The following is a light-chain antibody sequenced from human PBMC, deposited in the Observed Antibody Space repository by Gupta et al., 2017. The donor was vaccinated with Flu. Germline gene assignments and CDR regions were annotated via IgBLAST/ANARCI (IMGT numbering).Light chain of an antibody. CDR2: DAS. Sequence: EIVLTQPPATLSLSPGERATLSCRASQSVSSYLAWYQQKPGQAPRLLIYDASNRATGIPARFSGSGSGTDFTLTISSLEPEDFAVYYCQQRSNWQTFGQGTKVEIK. CDR3: QQRSNWQT. J-gene: IGKJ1*01. CDR1: QSVSSY. V-gene: IGKV3-11*01.